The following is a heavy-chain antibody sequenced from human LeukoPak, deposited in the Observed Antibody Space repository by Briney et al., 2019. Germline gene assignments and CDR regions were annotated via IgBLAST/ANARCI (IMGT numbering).Heavy chain of an antibody. CDR3: ARALGARAYYYMDV. J-gene: IGHJ6*03. CDR1: GGSVSTYY. CDR2: IYSSGIT. Sequence: PSETLSLTCTVSGGSVSTYYWNWIRQSAGKGLEWIGRIYSSGITDYSPSLKSRATMSVDTSNNQSSLRLTSVTAADTAVYYCARALGARAYYYMDVWGKGTTVTVSS. V-gene: IGHV4-4*07. D-gene: IGHD5-12*01.